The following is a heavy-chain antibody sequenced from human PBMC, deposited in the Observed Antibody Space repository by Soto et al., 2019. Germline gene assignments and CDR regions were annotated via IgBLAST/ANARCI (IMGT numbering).Heavy chain of an antibody. CDR3: ARRSSSQTPAFDI. V-gene: IGHV5-51*01. D-gene: IGHD6-13*01. CDR2: IYPGDSDT. CDR1: GYSFTSYW. J-gene: IGHJ3*02. Sequence: GESLKISCKGSGYSFTSYWIGWVRQMPGKGLEWMGIIYPGDSDTRYSPSFQGQVTISADKSISTAYLQWSSLKASDTAIYYCARRSSSQTPAFDIWGQGTMVTVSS.